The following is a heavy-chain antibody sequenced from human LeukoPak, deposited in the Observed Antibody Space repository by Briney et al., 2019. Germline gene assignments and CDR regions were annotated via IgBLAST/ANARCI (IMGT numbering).Heavy chain of an antibody. J-gene: IGHJ5*02. V-gene: IGHV1-2*02. CDR2: INPNSGGT. CDR1: GYTFTGYY. Sequence: ASVKVSCKASGYTFTGYYMHWVRQAPGQGLEWMGWINPNSGGTNYAQKFQGRVTMTRGTPLSTAYMELSNLRSVDTAVYNRARERGNYDILTDYYEGNWFDPWGQGTLVTVSS. CDR3: ARERGNYDILTDYYEGNWFDP. D-gene: IGHD3-9*01.